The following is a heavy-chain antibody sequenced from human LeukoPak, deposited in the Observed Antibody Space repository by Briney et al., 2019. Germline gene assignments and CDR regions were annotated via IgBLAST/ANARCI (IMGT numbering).Heavy chain of an antibody. J-gene: IGHJ4*02. CDR1: GFTFSSYV. CDR3: AKWAGYRPSLVDY. V-gene: IGHV3-23*01. CDR2: ISASGGNT. D-gene: IGHD6-13*01. Sequence: GGSLRLSCVASGFTFSSYVMSWVRQAPGGGLEWVSAISASGGNTYYADSVKGRFTISRDNSKNTLYLQMYSLRAEDTAVYYCAKWAGYRPSLVDYWGQGTLVTVSS.